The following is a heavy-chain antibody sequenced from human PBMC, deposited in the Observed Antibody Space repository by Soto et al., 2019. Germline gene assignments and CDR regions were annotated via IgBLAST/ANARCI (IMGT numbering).Heavy chain of an antibody. J-gene: IGHJ3*02. Sequence: QPGGSLRLSCAASGFMFSGFGMHWVRQAPGKGLQWVAGISKDGSKKYYGDSVKGRFTISRDNSRKTLYLQMNGLRAEDTAVYYCANPSGYYFGLGSHDEASDMWGQGTVVTVSS. CDR1: GFMFSGFG. D-gene: IGHD3-10*01. CDR3: ANPSGYYFGLGSHDEASDM. CDR2: ISKDGSKK. V-gene: IGHV3-30*18.